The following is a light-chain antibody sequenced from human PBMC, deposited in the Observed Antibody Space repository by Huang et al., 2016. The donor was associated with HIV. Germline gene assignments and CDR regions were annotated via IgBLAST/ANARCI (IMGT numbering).Light chain of an antibody. CDR2: GAS. CDR1: QTITTY. Sequence: DIQMTQSPSSLSASVGDRVTITCRASQTITTYLSWYQQKPGKTPKLLIYGASSLHSGVPSRFSGSGSVTDFTLTISRLQPEDFATYYCQQSYFTPLTFGGGTRLEIK. V-gene: IGKV1-39*01. CDR3: QQSYFTPLT. J-gene: IGKJ4*01.